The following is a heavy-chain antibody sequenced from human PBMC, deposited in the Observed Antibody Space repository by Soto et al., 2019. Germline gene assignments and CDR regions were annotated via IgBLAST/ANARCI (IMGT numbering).Heavy chain of an antibody. CDR3: ARAPGYYGDFFDY. CDR1: GFTFSDYY. Sequence: GGSLRLSCAASGFTFSDYYMSWIRQAPGKGLEWVSYITSSGSSIYYADSVKGRFTISRDNAKNSLYLQMNSLRAEDTAVYFCARAPGYYGDFFDYWGQGTLVTVSS. D-gene: IGHD4-17*01. J-gene: IGHJ4*02. V-gene: IGHV3-11*01. CDR2: ITSSGSSI.